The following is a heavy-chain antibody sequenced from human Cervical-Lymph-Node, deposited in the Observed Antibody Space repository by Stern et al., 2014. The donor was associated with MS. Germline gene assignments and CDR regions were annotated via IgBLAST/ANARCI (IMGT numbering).Heavy chain of an antibody. V-gene: IGHV3-30*18. D-gene: IGHD3-3*01. CDR1: GFAFSSFG. CDR3: AKPSLNLRSVFES. J-gene: IGHJ4*02. CDR2: ISHDGKNH. Sequence: QVQLVQSGGGVVQPGRSLRLSCSASGFAFSSFGMHWVRQSPGKGLECVAVISHDGKNHVYADSVKGRFTLSRDNSKNTLYLQLNSLRPDDTAVYYCAKPSLNLRSVFESWGQGSLVTVSS.